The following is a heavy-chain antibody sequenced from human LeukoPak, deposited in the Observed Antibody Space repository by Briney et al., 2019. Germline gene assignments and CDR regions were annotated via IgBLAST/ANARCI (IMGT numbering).Heavy chain of an antibody. CDR3: ATDYYVSGSYYRLFY. Sequence: GGSLRLSCAASGFTFSSYEINWVRQAPGKGLEWVSYISSSGSTIKYADSVKGRFTISRDNAKNTLYLQMNYLRAEDTAIYYCATDYYVSGSYYRLFYWGQGTLVTVSS. CDR2: ISSSGSTI. V-gene: IGHV3-48*03. D-gene: IGHD3-10*01. CDR1: GFTFSSYE. J-gene: IGHJ4*02.